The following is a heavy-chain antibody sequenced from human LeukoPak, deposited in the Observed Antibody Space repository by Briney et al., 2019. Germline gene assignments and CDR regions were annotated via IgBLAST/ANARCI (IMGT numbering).Heavy chain of an antibody. CDR1: GFTFDDYA. CDR3: AKDLLGVVIMDHFDY. D-gene: IGHD3-3*01. J-gene: IGHJ4*02. CDR2: ISGSGTST. Sequence: GGSLRLSCAASGFTFDDYAMHWVRQAPGKGLEWVSLISGSGTSTFYADSVKGRFTISRDNSKNYLYLQMNSLRTEDTALYYCAKDLLGVVIMDHFDYWGQGTLVTVSS. V-gene: IGHV3-43*02.